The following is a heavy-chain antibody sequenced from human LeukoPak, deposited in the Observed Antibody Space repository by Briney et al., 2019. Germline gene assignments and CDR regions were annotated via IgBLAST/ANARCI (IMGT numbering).Heavy chain of an antibody. J-gene: IGHJ4*02. V-gene: IGHV4-59*01. CDR2: IYYTGST. CDR3: ARDRPGGSSLDY. Sequence: KPSETLSLTCTVSGGSISRDYWSWIRQPPWKGLEWIGYIYYTGSTNYNPSLKSRVTISVDTSKNQFSLKLSSVTAADTAVYYCARDRPGGSSLDYWGQGTLVTVSS. CDR1: GGSISRDY. D-gene: IGHD6-13*01.